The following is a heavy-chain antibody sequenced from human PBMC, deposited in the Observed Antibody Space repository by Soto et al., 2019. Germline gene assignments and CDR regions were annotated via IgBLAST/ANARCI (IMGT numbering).Heavy chain of an antibody. V-gene: IGHV1-18*01. CDR1: GYTFSSYG. CDR2: ISADNGNT. Sequence: KVSCKASGYTFSSYGISWVRQAPGQGLEWMGWISADNGNTNYAHKLQGRVAMTTDTSTSTAYMELRSLRSDDTAVYYCARDFVRGRVPFDHWGQGTLVTVSS. CDR3: ARDFVRGRVPFDH. J-gene: IGHJ4*02. D-gene: IGHD3-10*02.